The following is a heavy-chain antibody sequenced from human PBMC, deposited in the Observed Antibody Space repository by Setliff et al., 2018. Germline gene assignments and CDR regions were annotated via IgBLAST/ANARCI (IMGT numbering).Heavy chain of an antibody. CDR3: ARDDADNYDAFDI. J-gene: IGHJ3*02. D-gene: IGHD3-22*01. V-gene: IGHV3-7*01. CDR1: GFSFSRHW. Sequence: PGGSLRLSCVVSGFSFSRHWMSWVRQAPGKGLEWVADIKQDGSTKYYLDSVKGRFTISRDNAKRSLYLQMNGLRADDTGVYYCARDDADNYDAFDIWGQGTMVTVSS. CDR2: IKQDGSTK.